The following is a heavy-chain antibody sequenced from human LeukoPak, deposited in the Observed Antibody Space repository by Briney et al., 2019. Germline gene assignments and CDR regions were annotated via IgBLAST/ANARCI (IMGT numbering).Heavy chain of an antibody. D-gene: IGHD6-6*01. Sequence: GASVKVSCKASGYTFTSYGISWVRLAPGQGLEWMGWFCAYNGNTKYAKKLQDRVTMTTDTSTTTAYMEVRSLTSDDTAVYYCARGSAMAQKQLVRHFDSWGQGTLVIVSS. CDR1: GYTFTSYG. V-gene: IGHV1-18*01. CDR3: ARGSAMAQKQLVRHFDS. CDR2: FCAYNGNT. J-gene: IGHJ4*02.